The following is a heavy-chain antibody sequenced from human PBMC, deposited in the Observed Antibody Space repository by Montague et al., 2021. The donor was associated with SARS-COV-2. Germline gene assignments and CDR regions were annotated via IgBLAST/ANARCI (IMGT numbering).Heavy chain of an antibody. J-gene: IGHJ4*02. CDR1: GYSISSGYY. CDR2: ISYIGKT. V-gene: IGHV4-38-2*02. CDR3: VRVLDNRECDY. Sequence: SETLSLTCSVSGYSISSGYYWGWIRQPPGKGLEWVGCISYIGKTYYSPSLKSRLTISLDSSKNQFSLQARSVTAADTAVYYCVRVLDNRECDYWGQGTLVTVSS. D-gene: IGHD3/OR15-3a*01.